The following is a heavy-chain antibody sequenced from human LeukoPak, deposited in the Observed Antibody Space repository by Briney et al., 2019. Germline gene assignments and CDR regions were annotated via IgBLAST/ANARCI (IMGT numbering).Heavy chain of an antibody. Sequence: GGSLRLSCAASGFTFSSYWMHWVRQAPGKGLVCVSRINSDGSSTSHADSVKGRFTISRDNAKNTLYLQMNSLRAEDTAVYYCTRDNYDFWSGYSHYYYYYMDVWGKGTTVTVSS. J-gene: IGHJ6*03. D-gene: IGHD3-3*01. CDR1: GFTFSSYW. V-gene: IGHV3-74*01. CDR2: INSDGSST. CDR3: TRDNYDFWSGYSHYYYYYMDV.